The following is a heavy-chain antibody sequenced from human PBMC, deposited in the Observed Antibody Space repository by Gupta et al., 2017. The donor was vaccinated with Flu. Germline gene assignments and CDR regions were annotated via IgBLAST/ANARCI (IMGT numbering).Heavy chain of an antibody. J-gene: IGHJ5*02. CDR2: ISSSSSI. Sequence: MIWVRQAPGRGLEWVSSISSSSSIYYADSVKGRFTISRDNAKKSLYLQMDSLRVEDTAVYYCAREVRRNWFDPWGQGTLVTVSS. CDR3: AREVRRNWFDP. V-gene: IGHV3-21*01.